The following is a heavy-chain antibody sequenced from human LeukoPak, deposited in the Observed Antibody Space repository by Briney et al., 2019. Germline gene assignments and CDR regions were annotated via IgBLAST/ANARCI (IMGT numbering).Heavy chain of an antibody. Sequence: PSETLSLTCAVSGGSISSGGYSWSWIRQPPGKGLEWIGYIYHSGSTYYNPSLKSRVTISVDRSKNQFSLKLSSVTAADTAVYYCARGGEWELGGPYYFDYWGQGTLVTVSS. CDR2: IYHSGST. J-gene: IGHJ4*02. V-gene: IGHV4-30-2*01. CDR1: GGSISSGGYS. D-gene: IGHD1-26*01. CDR3: ARGGEWELGGPYYFDY.